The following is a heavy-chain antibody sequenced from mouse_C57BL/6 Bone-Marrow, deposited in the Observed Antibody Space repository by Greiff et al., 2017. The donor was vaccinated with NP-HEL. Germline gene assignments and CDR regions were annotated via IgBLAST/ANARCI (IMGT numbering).Heavy chain of an antibody. D-gene: IGHD3-2*02. J-gene: IGHJ2*01. CDR1: GYTFTSYW. CDR3: ARWGSSGYENDY. CDR2: IDPSDSYT. Sequence: QVQLQQPGAELVRPGTSVKLSCKASGYTFTSYWMHWVKQRPGQGLEWIGVIDPSDSYTNYNQKFKGKATLTVDTSSSTAYMRLSSLTSEDSAVYYCARWGSSGYENDYWGQGTTLTVSS. V-gene: IGHV1-59*01.